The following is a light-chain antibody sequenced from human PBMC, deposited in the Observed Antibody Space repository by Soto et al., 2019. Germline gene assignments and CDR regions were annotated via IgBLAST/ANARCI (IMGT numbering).Light chain of an antibody. Sequence: QSALTQPASVSGSPGQSITISCTGTSSDVGGYNYVSWYQQHPGKAPTLIIYDVSNRPSGVSNRFSGSKSGNTASLTISGFQAEDEADYYCSSYTSSSTLYVFGAGTKLTVL. CDR2: DVS. V-gene: IGLV2-14*01. J-gene: IGLJ1*01. CDR1: SSDVGGYNY. CDR3: SSYTSSSTLYV.